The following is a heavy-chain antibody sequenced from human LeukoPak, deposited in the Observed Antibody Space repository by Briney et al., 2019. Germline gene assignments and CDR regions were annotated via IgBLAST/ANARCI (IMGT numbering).Heavy chain of an antibody. CDR1: GFTFSSYD. Sequence: AGGSLRLSCAASGFTFSSYDMHWVRQATGKGLEWVSAIGTAGDTYYPGSVKGRFTVSRDDSLNTLYLQMNSLRVDDTAVYYCAKRIDIAVVPEAATHQALDVWGQGTMVTVSS. D-gene: IGHD2-2*01. V-gene: IGHV3-13*01. CDR3: AKRIDIAVVPEAATHQALDV. CDR2: IGTAGDT. J-gene: IGHJ3*01.